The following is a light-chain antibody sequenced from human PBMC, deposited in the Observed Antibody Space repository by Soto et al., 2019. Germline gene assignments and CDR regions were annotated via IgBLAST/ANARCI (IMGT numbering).Light chain of an antibody. Sequence: EILLTQSPATLSLSPEERATLSCRASQSVRSSLAWYQQKPGQAPRLLIYDASTRATGIPGRFSGSGSGTDFTLTISNLEPEDFAVYYCQQCSSWPWTFGQGAKVEIK. V-gene: IGKV3-11*01. CDR3: QQCSSWPWT. CDR1: QSVRSS. J-gene: IGKJ1*01. CDR2: DAS.